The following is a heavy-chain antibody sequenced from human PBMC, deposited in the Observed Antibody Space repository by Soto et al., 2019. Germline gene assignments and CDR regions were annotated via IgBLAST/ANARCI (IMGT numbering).Heavy chain of an antibody. CDR1: GYTFTSYY. Sequence: GASLKGSCKTSGYTFTSYYIHWVRQAPGQGLEWMGIINPSGGSTSYAQKFQGRVTMTRDTSTSTVYMELSSLRSEDTAVYYCARDLAGDHAAHFDYWGQGTLVTVSS. CDR2: INPSGGST. D-gene: IGHD6-19*01. J-gene: IGHJ4*02. CDR3: ARDLAGDHAAHFDY. V-gene: IGHV1-46*01.